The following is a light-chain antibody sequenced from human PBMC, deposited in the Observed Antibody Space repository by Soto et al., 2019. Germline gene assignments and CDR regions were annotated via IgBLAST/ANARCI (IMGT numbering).Light chain of an antibody. CDR2: DAS. J-gene: IGKJ5*01. CDR1: QTVNSR. CDR3: QQRSNWPLT. V-gene: IGKV3-11*01. Sequence: EIVLTQSPATLSSSPGERATLSCRASQTVNSRLAWYQHKPGQAPRLLIYDASNRATGIPARFSGSGSGTDFTLTISSLEPEDFAVYYCQQRSNWPLTFGQGTRLEIK.